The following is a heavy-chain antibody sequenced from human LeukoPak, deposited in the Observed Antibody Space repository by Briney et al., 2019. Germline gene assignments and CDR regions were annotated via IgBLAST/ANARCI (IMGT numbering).Heavy chain of an antibody. CDR2: ISDDGRSK. J-gene: IGHJ4*01. Sequence: GGSLRLSCAASGFSFISYGMHWVRQAPGKGLEWVGVISDDGRSKDYADSVKGRFTISRDNSKDTLYLQMNSLRDEDTAVYYCSKRPSDYGDLVCQLDLWGQGTLV. V-gene: IGHV3-30*18. CDR3: SKRPSDYGDLVCQLDL. CDR1: GFSFISYG. D-gene: IGHD4-17*01.